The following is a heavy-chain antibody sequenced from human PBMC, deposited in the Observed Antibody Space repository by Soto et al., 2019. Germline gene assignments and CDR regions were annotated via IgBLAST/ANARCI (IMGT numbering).Heavy chain of an antibody. CDR1: GYTFTGYY. Sequence: ASVKVSCKASGYTFTGYYIHWVRQAPGQGLEWMGWVNPNTGGTKYAQKFQGWVTMTRDTSISTVYMELSRLKSDDTALYYCARDYYDSSGNGAFDIWGQATMVTVSS. J-gene: IGHJ3*02. D-gene: IGHD3-22*01. CDR3: ARDYYDSSGNGAFDI. V-gene: IGHV1-2*04. CDR2: VNPNTGGT.